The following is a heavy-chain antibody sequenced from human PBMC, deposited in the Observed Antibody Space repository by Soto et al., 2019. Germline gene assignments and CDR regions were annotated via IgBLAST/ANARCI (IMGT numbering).Heavy chain of an antibody. CDR3: ARGAPLHSSKLRFLEWSYQYMDV. D-gene: IGHD3-3*01. V-gene: IGHV1-8*01. J-gene: IGHJ6*03. CDR1: GYTFTSYD. CDR2: MNPNSGNT. Sequence: ASVKVSCKASGYTFTSYDINWVRQATGQGLEWMGWMNPNSGNTGYAQKFQGRVTMTRNTSISTAYMELSSLRSEDTAVYYCARGAPLHSSKLRFLEWSYQYMDVWGKGTTVTVSS.